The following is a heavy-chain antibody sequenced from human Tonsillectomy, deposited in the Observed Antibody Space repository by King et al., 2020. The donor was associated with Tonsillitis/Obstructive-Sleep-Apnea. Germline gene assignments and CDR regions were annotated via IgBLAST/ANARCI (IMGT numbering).Heavy chain of an antibody. CDR2: IYYSGST. D-gene: IGHD1-1*01. V-gene: IGHV4-61*01. CDR3: ARVDWNPSYYYYYMDV. CDR1: GGSVSSGSYY. J-gene: IGHJ6*03. Sequence: QLQESGPGLVKPSETLSLTCTVSGGSVSSGSYYWRWIRQPPGKGLEWIGYIYYSGSTNYNPSLKSRVTISVDTSKNQFSLKLSSVTAADTAVYYCARVDWNPSYYYYYMDVWGKGTTVTVSS.